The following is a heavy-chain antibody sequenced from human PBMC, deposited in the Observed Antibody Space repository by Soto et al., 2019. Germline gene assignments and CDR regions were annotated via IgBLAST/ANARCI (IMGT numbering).Heavy chain of an antibody. CDR1: EGSIISYD. Sequence: SETQSLSYTVAEGSIISYDGSWIRQPPGKGLEWIGYIYYIGSTNYNPSLKSRVTISVDTSKNQFSLKLSSVTAADTAVYYCARDRSRAKPGYCSGGSCYSGFDYWGQRTLVTVPS. CDR2: IYYIGST. J-gene: IGHJ4*02. D-gene: IGHD2-15*01. CDR3: ARDRSRAKPGYCSGGSCYSGFDY. V-gene: IGHV4-59*01.